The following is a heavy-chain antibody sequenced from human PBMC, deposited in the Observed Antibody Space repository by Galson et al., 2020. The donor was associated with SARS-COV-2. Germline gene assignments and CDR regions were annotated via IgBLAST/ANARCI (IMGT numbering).Heavy chain of an antibody. Sequence: SETLSLTCAVSGGSISSGGYSWSWIRQPPGKGLEWIGYIYHSGSTYYNPSLKSRVTISVDRSNNQFSLKLSSVTAADTAVYYCARERDRTTDIWGQGTMVTVSS. D-gene: IGHD1-26*01. CDR3: ARERDRTTDI. J-gene: IGHJ3*02. V-gene: IGHV4-30-2*01. CDR1: GGSISSGGYS. CDR2: IYHSGST.